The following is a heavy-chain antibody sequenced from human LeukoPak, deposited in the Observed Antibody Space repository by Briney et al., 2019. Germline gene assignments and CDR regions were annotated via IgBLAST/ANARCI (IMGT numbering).Heavy chain of an antibody. J-gene: IGHJ4*02. D-gene: IGHD2-21*02. CDR1: GGSISSYY. CDR2: IYYSGST. V-gene: IGHV4-59*01. CDR3: ARVHPLGRGDCYSY. Sequence: PSETLSLTCTVSGGSISSYYWSWIRQPPGKGLEWIGYIYYSGSTNYNPSLKSRVTISVDTSKNQFSLKLSSVTAADTAVYYCARVHPLGRGDCYSYWGQGTLVTVSS.